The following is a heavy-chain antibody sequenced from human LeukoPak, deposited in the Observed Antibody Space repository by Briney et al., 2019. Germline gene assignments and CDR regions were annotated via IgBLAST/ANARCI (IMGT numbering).Heavy chain of an antibody. D-gene: IGHD3-10*01. CDR2: INAGNGNT. J-gene: IGHJ4*02. V-gene: IGHV1-3*01. Sequence: ASVKVSCKASGYTFTSYAMHWVRQAPGQRLEWMGWINAGNGNTKYSQKFQGRVIITRDTSASTAYMELSSLRSEDTAVYYCARDLGWFGELPFDYWGQGTLVTVSS. CDR3: ARDLGWFGELPFDY. CDR1: GYTFTSYA.